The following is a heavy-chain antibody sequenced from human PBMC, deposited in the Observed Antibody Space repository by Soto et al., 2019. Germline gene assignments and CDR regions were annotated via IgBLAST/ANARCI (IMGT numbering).Heavy chain of an antibody. D-gene: IGHD6-13*01. J-gene: IGHJ4*02. V-gene: IGHV3-21*06. Sequence: GSLRLSCAASGFTFTSYTMNWVRQAPGKGLEWVSSISSSSDYIYYADSMKGRVTISRDNAKNSLFLDMNSLTGEDTAVYYCARARVYATGPLDFWGQGTLVTVSS. CDR1: GFTFTSYT. CDR2: ISSSSDYI. CDR3: ARARVYATGPLDF.